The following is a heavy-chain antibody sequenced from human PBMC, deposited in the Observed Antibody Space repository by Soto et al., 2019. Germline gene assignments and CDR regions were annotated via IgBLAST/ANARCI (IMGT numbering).Heavy chain of an antibody. J-gene: IGHJ4*02. CDR3: ARDLFVLGRDGYKGPRY. V-gene: IGHV1-18*04. CDR2: ISAYNGNT. D-gene: IGHD2-8*02. CDR1: GYTFTSYG. Sequence: GASVKVSCKASGYTFTSYGISWVRQAPGQGLEWMGWISAYNGNTNYAQKLQGRVTMTTDTSTSTAYMELRSLRSDDTAVYYCARDLFVLGRDGYKGPRYWGQGTLVTVSS.